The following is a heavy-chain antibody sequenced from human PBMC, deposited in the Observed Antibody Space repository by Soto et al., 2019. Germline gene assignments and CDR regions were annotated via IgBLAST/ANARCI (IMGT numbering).Heavy chain of an antibody. CDR3: ARAGYYGSGSSTNYYYYGMDV. Sequence: SETLSLTCTVSGGSISSYYWSWIRQPPGKGLEWIGYIYYSGSTNYNPSLKSRVTISVDTSKNQFSLKLSSVTAADTAVYYCARAGYYGSGSSTNYYYYGMDVWGQGTTVTVSS. V-gene: IGHV4-59*01. J-gene: IGHJ6*02. CDR2: IYYSGST. D-gene: IGHD3-10*01. CDR1: GGSISSYY.